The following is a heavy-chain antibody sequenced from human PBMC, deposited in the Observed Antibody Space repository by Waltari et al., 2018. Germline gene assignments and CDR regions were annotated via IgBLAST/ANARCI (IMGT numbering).Heavy chain of an antibody. CDR1: GGTFSSYA. D-gene: IGHD6-25*01. V-gene: IGHV1-69*13. CDR2: IIPSVCTA. CDR3: AIEGRLRHRSALYAFDI. J-gene: IGHJ3*02. Sequence: QVQLVQSGAEVKKPGSSVKVSCKASGGTFSSYAISWVRQAPGQGLEGMGVIIPSVCTANYAQKFQGRATMTADESTSTAYMERSSLRSEDTAVYYCAIEGRLRHRSALYAFDIWGQGTMVTVSS.